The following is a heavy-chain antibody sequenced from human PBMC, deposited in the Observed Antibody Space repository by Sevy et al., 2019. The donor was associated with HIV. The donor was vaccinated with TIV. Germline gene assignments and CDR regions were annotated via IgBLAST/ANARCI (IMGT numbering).Heavy chain of an antibody. CDR1: GYTFINYY. CDR3: AGVYYYDYSGPGF. CDR2: INPGGGST. V-gene: IGHV1-46*01. D-gene: IGHD3-22*01. Sequence: ASVKVSCKASGYTFINYYIHWVRQAPGQGLEWMGLINPGGGSTSSAQKFQGRVTMTQDTSTNTVYMELSSLRSEDTAVYYCAGVYYYDYSGPGFWGQGTLVTVSS. J-gene: IGHJ4*02.